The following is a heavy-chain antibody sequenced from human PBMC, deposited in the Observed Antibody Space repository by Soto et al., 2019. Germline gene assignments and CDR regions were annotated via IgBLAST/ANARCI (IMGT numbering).Heavy chain of an antibody. D-gene: IGHD3-22*01. CDR3: ARMSYYYDKWYFDL. Sequence: PSETLSLTCTVSGGSISSGDYYWSWIRQPPGKGLEWIGYIYYSGSTYYNPSLKSRVTISIDKSKNQFSLRLNSVIAADAAIYYCARMSYYYDKWYFDLWGRGTLVTVSS. J-gene: IGHJ2*01. V-gene: IGHV4-30-4*01. CDR1: GGSISSGDYY. CDR2: IYYSGST.